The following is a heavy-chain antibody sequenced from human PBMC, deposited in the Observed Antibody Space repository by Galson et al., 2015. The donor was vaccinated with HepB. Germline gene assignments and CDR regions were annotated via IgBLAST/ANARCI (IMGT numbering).Heavy chain of an antibody. CDR3: AKESDAFDY. CDR1: GFTFSTYV. Sequence: SLRLSCAASGFTFSTYVMHWVRQAPGKGLEWVALLAYDGSYEAYADSVKGRFTISRDNSKNTLYLQMYSLRAEDTAVYYCAKESDAFDYWGQGTLVTVSS. CDR2: LAYDGSYE. J-gene: IGHJ4*02. V-gene: IGHV3-30*04.